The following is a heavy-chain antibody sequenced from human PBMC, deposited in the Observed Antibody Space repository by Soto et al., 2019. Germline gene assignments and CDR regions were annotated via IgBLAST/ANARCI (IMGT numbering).Heavy chain of an antibody. J-gene: IGHJ6*02. Sequence: QVQLVQSGAEEKKPGASVKVSCKASGYTFTSYAMHWVRQAPGQRLEWMGWINAGNGNTKYSQKFQGRVTITRDTSASTAYRELSSLRSADTAVYYCASAYGGGDCSNYYYGMDVWGQGAPVTVSS. V-gene: IGHV1-3*05. D-gene: IGHD2-21*02. CDR3: ASAYGGGDCSNYYYGMDV. CDR1: GYTFTSYA. CDR2: INAGNGNT.